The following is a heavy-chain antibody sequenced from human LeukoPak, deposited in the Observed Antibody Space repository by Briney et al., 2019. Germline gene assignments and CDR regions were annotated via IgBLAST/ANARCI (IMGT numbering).Heavy chain of an antibody. CDR2: ISSSGSTT. CDR1: GFTFSDYY. J-gene: IGHJ4*02. Sequence: GGSLRLSCAASGFTFSDYYMTWIRQAPGKGLEWVSYISSSGSTTHYADSVKGRFTISRDNAKNSLYVQMNNLRAEDTAVYYCARVPRSGGSIDYWGQGTLVTVSS. V-gene: IGHV3-11*01. D-gene: IGHD6-19*01. CDR3: ARVPRSGGSIDY.